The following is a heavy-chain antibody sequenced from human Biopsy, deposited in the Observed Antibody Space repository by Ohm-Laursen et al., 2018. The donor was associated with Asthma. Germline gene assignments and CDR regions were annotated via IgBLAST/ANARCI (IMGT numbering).Heavy chain of an antibody. CDR2: HDHEEGGT. CDR1: GYSLTDLA. CDR3: AADFPKDYVRYNFQF. Sequence: ASVYLSCKFSGYSLTDLAMHWVRQAPGHGLEWMGGHDHEEGGTVNAQRFQGRVTMTEDTSTDTAYMELSSLSSDDTAVYYCAADFPKDYVRYNFQFWGQGTLVTVSS. J-gene: IGHJ4*02. D-gene: IGHD4-17*01. V-gene: IGHV1-24*01.